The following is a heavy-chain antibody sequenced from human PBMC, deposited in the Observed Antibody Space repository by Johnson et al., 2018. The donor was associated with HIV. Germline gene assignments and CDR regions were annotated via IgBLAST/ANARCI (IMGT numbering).Heavy chain of an antibody. CDR2: IGTAGDT. J-gene: IGHJ3*02. CDR1: GFTFSSYD. Sequence: VQLVESGGGLVQPGGSLRLSCAASGFTFSSYDMHWVRQATGKGLEWVSAIGTAGDTYYPGSVKGRFTISRENAKNSLYLQMNSLRAGDTAVYYCARELEGDDAFDIWGQGTVVTVSS. V-gene: IGHV3-13*01. D-gene: IGHD3-10*01. CDR3: ARELEGDDAFDI.